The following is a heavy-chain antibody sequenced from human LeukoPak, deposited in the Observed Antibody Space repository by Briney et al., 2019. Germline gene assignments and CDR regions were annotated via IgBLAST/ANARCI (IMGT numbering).Heavy chain of an antibody. Sequence: SETLSLTCAVSDYSISSGYFWGWIRQPPGKEPQWIGSIYHSGRTYYNPSLESRVTISVDTSKNQFSLKLNSVTAADTAVYYCARIPEGQTAYFDYWGQGSLVAVSS. D-gene: IGHD2-21*02. V-gene: IGHV4-38-2*01. CDR2: IYHSGRT. J-gene: IGHJ4*02. CDR3: ARIPEGQTAYFDY. CDR1: DYSISSGYF.